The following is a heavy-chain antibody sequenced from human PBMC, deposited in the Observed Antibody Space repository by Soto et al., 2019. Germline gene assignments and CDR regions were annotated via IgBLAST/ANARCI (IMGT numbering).Heavy chain of an antibody. CDR3: AKGKGVGATPDGANC. CDR1: GFTFSRYG. CDR2: VRSDGDTT. J-gene: IGHJ4*02. Sequence: EVQVLESGGGLVQPGGSLRLSCAASGFTFSRYGMNWVRQAPGKGLEWVSGVRSDGDTTYNADSVKGRFTVSRDNFKNTVDLPMNRLRVEDTAVYYCAKGKGVGATPDGANCWGQGTLVTVSS. D-gene: IGHD1-26*01. V-gene: IGHV3-23*01.